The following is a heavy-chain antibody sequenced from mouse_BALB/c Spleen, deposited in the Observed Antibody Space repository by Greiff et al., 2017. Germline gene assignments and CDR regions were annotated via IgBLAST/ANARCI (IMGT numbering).Heavy chain of an antibody. CDR1: GFTFSSYA. CDR2: ISSGGSYT. Sequence: EVKLVESGGGLVKPGGSLKLSCAASGFTFSSYAMSWVRQTPEKRLEWVATISSGGSYTYYPDSVKGRFTISRDNAKNTLYLQMSSLRSEDTAMYYCARLTTATDYWGQGTTLTVSS. CDR3: ARLTTATDY. J-gene: IGHJ2*01. V-gene: IGHV5-9-3*01. D-gene: IGHD1-2*01.